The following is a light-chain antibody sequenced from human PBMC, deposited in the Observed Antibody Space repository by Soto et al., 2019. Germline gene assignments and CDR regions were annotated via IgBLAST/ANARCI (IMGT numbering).Light chain of an antibody. J-gene: IGLJ2*01. Sequence: QSALTQPPSASGCPGQSVTISCTGSSNDLGGYNYVSWYQHHPGKAPKLIIYEVRERPSGVPDRFSGSKSGNTASLTVSGLQAEDEADYYCSSYGGSDNLIFGGGTKVTVL. V-gene: IGLV2-8*01. CDR1: SNDLGGYNY. CDR3: SSYGGSDNLI. CDR2: EVR.